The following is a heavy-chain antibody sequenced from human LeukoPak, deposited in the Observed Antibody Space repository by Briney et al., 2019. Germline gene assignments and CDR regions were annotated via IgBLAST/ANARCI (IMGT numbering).Heavy chain of an antibody. Sequence: SETLSLTCTVSGGSISSSSYYWGWIRQPPGKGLEWIGSIYYSGSTYYNPSLKSRVTISVDTSKNQFSLKLSSVTAADTAVYYCAREYDYVWGGYRSGFDPWGQGTLFAVSS. CDR3: AREYDYVWGGYRSGFDP. CDR1: GGSISSSSYY. CDR2: IYYSGST. V-gene: IGHV4-39*07. J-gene: IGHJ5*02. D-gene: IGHD3-16*02.